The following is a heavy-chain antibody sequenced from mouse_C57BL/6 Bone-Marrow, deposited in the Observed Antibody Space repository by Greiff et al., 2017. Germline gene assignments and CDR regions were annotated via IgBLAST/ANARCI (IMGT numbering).Heavy chain of an antibody. CDR3: ARGTGTPDFDY. D-gene: IGHD4-1*01. CDR1: GYTFTDYY. J-gene: IGHJ2*01. CDR2: IYPGSGNT. Sequence: QVQLKQSGAELVRPGASVKLSCKASGYTFTDYYINWVKQRPGQGLEWIARIYPGSGNTYYNEKFKGKATLTAEKSSSTAYMQLSSLTSEDSAVXFCARGTGTPDFDYWGQGTTLTVSS. V-gene: IGHV1-76*01.